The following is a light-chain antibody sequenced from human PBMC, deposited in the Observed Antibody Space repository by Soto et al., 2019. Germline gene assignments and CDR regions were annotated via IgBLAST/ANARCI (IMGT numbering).Light chain of an antibody. Sequence: EIVMTQSPLSLPVTPGESASISCRSSQSLLHRNGYNYLDWYLQKPGQSPQLLIYLGSNRASGVPDRFSGSGSGTDFTLKISRVEAEDVGVYYCMQALQTPLYTFGQGTKLEIK. V-gene: IGKV2-28*01. CDR3: MQALQTPLYT. J-gene: IGKJ2*01. CDR2: LGS. CDR1: QSLLHRNGYNY.